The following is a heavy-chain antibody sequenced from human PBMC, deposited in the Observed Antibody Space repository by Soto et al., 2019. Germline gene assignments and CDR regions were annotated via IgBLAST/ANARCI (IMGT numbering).Heavy chain of an antibody. CDR2: ISAYNGNT. CDR1: GYTFTSYG. CDR3: ARCVLVPAVPYYYYYGMDV. V-gene: IGHV1-18*01. D-gene: IGHD2-2*01. Sequence: QVQLVQSGAEVKKPGASVKVSGKASGYTFTSYGISWVRQAPGQGLEWMGWISAYNGNTNYAQKLQGRVTMTTDTATSTAYMELRSLRSDDTAVYYCARCVLVPAVPYYYYYGMDVWGQGTTVTVSS. J-gene: IGHJ6*02.